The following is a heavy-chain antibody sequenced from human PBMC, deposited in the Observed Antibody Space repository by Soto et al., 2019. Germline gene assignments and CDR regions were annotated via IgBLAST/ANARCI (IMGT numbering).Heavy chain of an antibody. J-gene: IGHJ4*02. Sequence: QVQLQESGPGLVKPSETLSLTCTVSGGSISSYYWSWIRQPPGKGLEWIGYIYYNGSSNHNPSRKRRGTISVGASKNQSALTLSSVTAADTAVYYCARGVNSSRQPPAVWQWLDYYSDYWGQGALVTVS. D-gene: IGHD6-19*01. V-gene: IGHV4-59*01. CDR1: GGSISSYY. CDR3: ARGVNSSRQPPAVWQWLDYYSDY. CDR2: IYYNGSS.